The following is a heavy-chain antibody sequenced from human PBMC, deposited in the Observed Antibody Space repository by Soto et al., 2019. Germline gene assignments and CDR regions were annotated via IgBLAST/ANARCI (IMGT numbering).Heavy chain of an antibody. CDR3: ARGTFATYYYGSGSYYNPADYGMDV. D-gene: IGHD3-10*01. V-gene: IGHV1-2*04. Sequence: ASVKVSCKASGYTFTGYYMHWVRQAPGQGLEWMGWINPNSGGTNYAQKFQGWVTMTRDTSISTAYMELSRLRSDDTAVYYCARGTFATYYYGSGSYYNPADYGMDVWGQGTTVTVSS. CDR2: INPNSGGT. CDR1: GYTFTGYY. J-gene: IGHJ6*02.